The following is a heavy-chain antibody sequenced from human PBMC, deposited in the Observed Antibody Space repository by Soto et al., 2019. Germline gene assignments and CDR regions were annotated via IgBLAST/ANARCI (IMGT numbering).Heavy chain of an antibody. J-gene: IGHJ4*02. D-gene: IGHD1-1*01. CDR3: ARASSVQLTRHQQY. V-gene: IGHV4-30-4*01. Sequence: SETLSFTCTVSGGSISSGDYYWSWIRQPPGKGLEWIGYIHYSGSTYYNPSLKSRVTISVDTSKNQFSLKLSSVTAADTAVYYCARASSVQLTRHQQYWGQGTLVTVSS. CDR1: GGSISSGDYY. CDR2: IHYSGST.